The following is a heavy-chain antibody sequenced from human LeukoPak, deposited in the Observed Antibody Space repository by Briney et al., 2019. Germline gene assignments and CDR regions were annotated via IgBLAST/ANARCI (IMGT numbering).Heavy chain of an antibody. Sequence: GGSLRLSCAASGFTFSTYAMHWVRQAPGKGLEWVAVISYDGSSKYYADSVKGRFTISRDNSKNTLYLQMNSLRAEDTAVYYCARDDYFDYWGQGTLVTVSS. J-gene: IGHJ4*02. V-gene: IGHV3-30*04. CDR2: ISYDGSSK. CDR3: ARDDYFDY. CDR1: GFTFSTYA.